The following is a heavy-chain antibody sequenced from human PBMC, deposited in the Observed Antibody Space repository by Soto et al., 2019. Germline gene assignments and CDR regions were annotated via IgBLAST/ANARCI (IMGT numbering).Heavy chain of an antibody. CDR3: ARGAQGFFPVSGIYFYFDH. J-gene: IGHJ4*02. CDR2: VHPDSGGT. CDR1: GYIFTDHL. V-gene: IGHV1-2*02. Sequence: GASVKVSCKTSGYIFTDHLIHWVRQSPGQGLQWVGWVHPDSGGTNVAQAFQDRVTMTADTSITTAYMDLARLRPDDTAIFYCARGAQGFFPVSGIYFYFDHWGQGTPGTGS. D-gene: IGHD3-22*01.